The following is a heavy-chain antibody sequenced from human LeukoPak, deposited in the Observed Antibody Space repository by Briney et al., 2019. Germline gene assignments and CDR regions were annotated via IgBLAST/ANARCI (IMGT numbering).Heavy chain of an antibody. CDR1: GYTFISYY. CDR3: ARVGYRRFDY. Sequence: GASVKVSCKSSGYTFISYYMHWVRQAPGQGPEWMGVINPSGGSTRYAQKFQGRVTMTRDTSKSTVYMELRSLSFEDTAVYYCARVGYRRFDYWGQGTLVTVSS. J-gene: IGHJ4*02. V-gene: IGHV1-46*01. CDR2: INPSGGST. D-gene: IGHD5-18*01.